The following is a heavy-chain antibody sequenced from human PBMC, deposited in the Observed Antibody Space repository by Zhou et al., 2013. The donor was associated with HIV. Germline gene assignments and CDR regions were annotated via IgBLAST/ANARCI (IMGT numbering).Heavy chain of an antibody. CDR2: IIPIFGTA. D-gene: IGHD2-15*01. V-gene: IGHV1-69*13. Sequence: QVQLVQSGAEVKKPGSSVKVSCKASGGTFSSYAISWVRQAPGQGLEWMGRIIPIFGTANYAQKFQGRVTITADESTSTAYMELSSLRSEDTAVYYCARGSGYCSGGSCYSDAFDIWGQGTMVTVSS. CDR1: GGTFSSYA. J-gene: IGHJ3*02. CDR3: ARGSGYCSGGSCYSDAFDI.